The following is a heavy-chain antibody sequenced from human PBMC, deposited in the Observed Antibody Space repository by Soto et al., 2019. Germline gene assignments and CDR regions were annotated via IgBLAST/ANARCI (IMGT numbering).Heavy chain of an antibody. CDR2: IFYTGST. V-gene: IGHV4-39*02. CDR1: GGSISYNSYY. Sequence: KSSETLSLTCSVSGGSISYNSYYWGWIRQPPGKGLEWGGGIFYTGSTYYSPSLKDRVTLSVDTSKNSFSLNLTSMTAADTAVYFCARLVVVAPVANAWGQGTLVTVSS. J-gene: IGHJ5*02. CDR3: ARLVVVAPVANA. D-gene: IGHD2-2*01.